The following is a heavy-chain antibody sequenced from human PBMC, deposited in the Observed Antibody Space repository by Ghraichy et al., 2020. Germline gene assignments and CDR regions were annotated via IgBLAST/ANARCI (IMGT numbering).Heavy chain of an antibody. CDR1: GFTLSNYV. J-gene: IGHJ4*02. CDR3: AKDLRSGSWYWEGFDF. Sequence: GGSLRLSCAASGFTLSNYVMGWVRQTPGKGLEWLSTISGSGATYYADSVKGRFTISRDSSRNTLYLQMNSLRAEDTAVYYCAKDLRSGSWYWEGFDFWGPGALVIVSA. CDR2: ISGSGAT. V-gene: IGHV3-23*01. D-gene: IGHD1-26*01.